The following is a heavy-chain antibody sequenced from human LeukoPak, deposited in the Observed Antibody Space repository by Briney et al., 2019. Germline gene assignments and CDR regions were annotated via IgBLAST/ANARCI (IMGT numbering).Heavy chain of an antibody. CDR2: ISGSGGST. V-gene: IGHV3-23*01. J-gene: IGHJ4*02. CDR1: GFTFSSYV. Sequence: GGSLRLSCATSGFTFSSYVMSWVRQAPGKGLEWVSVISGSGGSTYYADSVKGRFTISRDNSNNTLYLQMNSLRAEDTAVYYCAKEYYDFWSGYPHDYWGQGTLVTVSS. D-gene: IGHD3-3*01. CDR3: AKEYYDFWSGYPHDY.